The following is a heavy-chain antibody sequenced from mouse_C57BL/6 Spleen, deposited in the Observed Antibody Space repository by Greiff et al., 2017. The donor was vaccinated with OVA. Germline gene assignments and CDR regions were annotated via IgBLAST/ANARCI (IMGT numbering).Heavy chain of an antibody. Sequence: QVQLQQPGAELVRPGTSVKLSCKASGYTFTSYWMHWVKQRPGQGLEWIGVIDPSDSYTNYNQKFKGKATLTVDTSSSTAYMQLSSLTSEDSAVYYCALAYYSNYWFAYWGQGTLVTVSA. D-gene: IGHD2-5*01. CDR1: GYTFTSYW. CDR2: IDPSDSYT. V-gene: IGHV1-59*01. J-gene: IGHJ3*01. CDR3: ALAYYSNYWFAY.